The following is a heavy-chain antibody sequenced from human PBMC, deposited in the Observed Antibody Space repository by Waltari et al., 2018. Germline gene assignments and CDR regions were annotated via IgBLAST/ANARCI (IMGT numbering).Heavy chain of an antibody. V-gene: IGHV4-34*01. J-gene: IGHJ6*02. D-gene: IGHD6-13*01. CDR1: GGAFSGYY. Sequence: QVQLQQWGAGLLKPSETLSLTCAGDGGAFSGYYWSWIRQPPGKGLEWFGEINHSGSTNDNPSLKSRVTISVDTSKTQFSLKLSSVTAAYTAVYYCARGRESWDYGIDVWGQGTTVTVSS. CDR3: ARGRESWDYGIDV. CDR2: INHSGST.